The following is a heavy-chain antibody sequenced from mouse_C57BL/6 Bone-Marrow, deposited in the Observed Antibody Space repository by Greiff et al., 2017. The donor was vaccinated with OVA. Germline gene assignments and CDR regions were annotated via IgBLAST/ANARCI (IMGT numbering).Heavy chain of an antibody. CDR2: ISYSGST. CDR1: GYSITSDY. D-gene: IGHD2-4*01. CDR3: ARWAPYDYDGVAFDY. J-gene: IGHJ2*01. V-gene: IGHV3-8*01. Sequence: EVQLQQSGPGLAKPSQSLSLTCSVTGYSITSDYWNWIRQFPGNKLEYMGYISYSGSTSYYPSHKSRISITQDTSKNQYYLQLNSVTTEDTATYYCARWAPYDYDGVAFDYWGQGTTLTVSA.